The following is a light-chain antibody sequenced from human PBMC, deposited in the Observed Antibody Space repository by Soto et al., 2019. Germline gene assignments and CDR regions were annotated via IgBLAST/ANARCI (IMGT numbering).Light chain of an antibody. J-gene: IGLJ1*01. CDR1: SSNIGAGYD. CDR2: GNN. CDR3: QSYDSSLRV. V-gene: IGLV1-40*01. Sequence: QSVLTQPPSVSGAPGQRVTISCTGSSSNIGAGYDVHWYQQLPGTAPKLLIYGNNNRPSGVPDRFSGSKSGTSASLAITGLQAEYEADYYCQSYDSSLRVFGTGTKVTVL.